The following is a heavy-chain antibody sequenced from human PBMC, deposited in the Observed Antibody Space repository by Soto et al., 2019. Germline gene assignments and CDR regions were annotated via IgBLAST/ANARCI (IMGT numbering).Heavy chain of an antibody. CDR1: GFTFSSYW. D-gene: IGHD1-26*01. Sequence: EVQLVESGGGLVQPGGSLRLSCAASGFTFSSYWMHWVRQAPGKGLVWVSRINRDGSTTTYADSVKGRFTISRDNAKNTLYLQMSSLRADDTAVYYCARVATGSYNWFDPWGQGTLVTVSS. CDR2: INRDGSTT. CDR3: ARVATGSYNWFDP. J-gene: IGHJ5*02. V-gene: IGHV3-74*01.